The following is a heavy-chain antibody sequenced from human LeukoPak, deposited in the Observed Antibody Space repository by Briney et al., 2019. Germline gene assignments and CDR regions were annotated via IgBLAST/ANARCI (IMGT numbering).Heavy chain of an antibody. CDR2: ISSSSSLI. CDR3: ARVHSDSRGYYQHDY. CDR1: GFSFSTYS. V-gene: IGHV3-48*01. Sequence: GGSLRLSCAASGFSFSTYSMNWVRQAPGKGLEWVSYISSSSSLIYYADSVKGRFTISRDNSKNTLYLQMNSLRAEDTAVYFCARVHSDSRGYYQHDYWGQGTLVTVSS. J-gene: IGHJ4*02. D-gene: IGHD3-22*01.